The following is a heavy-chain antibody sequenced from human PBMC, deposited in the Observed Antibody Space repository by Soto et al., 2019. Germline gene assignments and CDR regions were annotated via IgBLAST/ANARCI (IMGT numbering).Heavy chain of an antibody. V-gene: IGHV3-30*18. D-gene: IGHD2-2*01. J-gene: IGHJ6*02. CDR3: AKEGCSSTSCVVFLDV. CDR2: ISYDASKK. CDR1: GFTFSSSG. Sequence: PGGSLRLSCAASGFTFSSSGMHWVRQAPGKGLEWVAVISYDASKKYYADSVKGRFTISRDNSKETVDLQMNSLRAEDTAVYYCAKEGCSSTSCVVFLDVWGRGTTVTVSS.